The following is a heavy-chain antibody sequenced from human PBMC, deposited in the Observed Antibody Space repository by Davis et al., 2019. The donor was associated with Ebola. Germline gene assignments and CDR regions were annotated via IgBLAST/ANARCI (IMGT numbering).Heavy chain of an antibody. CDR2: INHSGST. CDR3: ARGGPEWLLFRYFDY. D-gene: IGHD3-3*01. V-gene: IGHV4-34*01. CDR1: GGSFSGYY. J-gene: IGHJ4*02. Sequence: PSETLSLTCAVYGGSFSGYYWSWIRQPPGKGLEWIGEINHSGSTNYNPSLKSRVTISVDTSKNQFSLKLSSVTAADTAVYYCARGGPEWLLFRYFDYWGQGTLVTVSS.